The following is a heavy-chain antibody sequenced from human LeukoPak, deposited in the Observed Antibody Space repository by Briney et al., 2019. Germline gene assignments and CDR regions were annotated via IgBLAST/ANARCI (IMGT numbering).Heavy chain of an antibody. J-gene: IGHJ4*02. D-gene: IGHD2-21*01. CDR2: IYYSGST. CDR3: AREGDAGGYFDY. V-gene: IGHV4-61*01. Sequence: SETLSLTCTVSGDSVSRSSYYWSWIRQPPGKGLERIGYIYYSGSTNYNPSLKSRVTISVDTSKNQFSLKLSSVTAADTAVYYCAREGDAGGYFDYWGQGTLVTVSS. CDR1: GDSVSRSSYY.